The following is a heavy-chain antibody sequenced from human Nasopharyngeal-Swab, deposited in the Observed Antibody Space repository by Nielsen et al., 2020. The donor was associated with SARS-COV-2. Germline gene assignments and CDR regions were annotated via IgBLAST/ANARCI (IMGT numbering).Heavy chain of an antibody. CDR3: ASSQAYNWNDSDAFDI. CDR2: ISSSGSTI. CDR1: GFTFSDYY. D-gene: IGHD1-1*01. Sequence: GGSLRLSCVASGFTFSDYYMRWIRQAPGKGLEWVSYISSSGSTIYYADSVKGRFTIFRDNAKNSLYLQMNSLRAEDTAVYYCASSQAYNWNDSDAFDIWGQGTMVTVSS. V-gene: IGHV3-11*04. J-gene: IGHJ3*02.